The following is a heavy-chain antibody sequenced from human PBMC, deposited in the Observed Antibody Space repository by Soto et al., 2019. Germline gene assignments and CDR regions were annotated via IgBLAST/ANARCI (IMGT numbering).Heavy chain of an antibody. Sequence: VQLVNSGGGSVPPGGSLRLSCAASGFTFSSYGMNWVRQAPGKGLEWIGYIYYSGSTYYNPSLKSRVTISVDTSKNQFSLKLSSVTAADTAVYYCARDERSYSSGWRTDDAFDIWGQGTMVTVSS. V-gene: IGHV4-59*06. CDR2: IYYSGST. J-gene: IGHJ3*02. D-gene: IGHD6-19*01. CDR1: GFTFSSYG. CDR3: ARDERSYSSGWRTDDAFDI.